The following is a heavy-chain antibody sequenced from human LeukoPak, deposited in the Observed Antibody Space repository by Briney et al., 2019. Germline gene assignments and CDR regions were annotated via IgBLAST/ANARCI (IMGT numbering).Heavy chain of an antibody. CDR2: INTDGSST. CDR3: ARNHYYYYMDV. V-gene: IGHV3-74*01. J-gene: IGHJ6*03. CDR1: GFIFSSYW. Sequence: GGSLRLSCAASGFIFSSYWMHWVRQAPGKGLVWVSRINTDGSSTSYADSVKGRFTISRDNAKNTLYLQVNSLRAEDTAVYYCARNHYYYYMDVWGKGTTVTVSS.